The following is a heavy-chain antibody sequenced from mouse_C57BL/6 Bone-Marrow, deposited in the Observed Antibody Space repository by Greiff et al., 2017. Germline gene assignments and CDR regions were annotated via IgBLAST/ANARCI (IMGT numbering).Heavy chain of an antibody. V-gene: IGHV5-12*01. CDR2: ISNGGGST. CDR1: GFTFSGYY. J-gene: IGHJ3*01. Sequence: EVKLVESGGGLVQPGGSLKLSCAASGFTFSGYYMYWVRQTPEKRLEWVAYISNGGGSTYYPDTFKGRYTISRDNAKNTLYLQMSRLKSEDTAMYYCARHIYWGQGTLVTVSA. CDR3: ARHIY.